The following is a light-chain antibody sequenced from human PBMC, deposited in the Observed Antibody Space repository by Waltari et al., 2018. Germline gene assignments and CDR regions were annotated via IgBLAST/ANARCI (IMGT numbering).Light chain of an antibody. CDR2: RSN. CDR3: PSWDRRLGAWL. V-gene: IGLV10-54*01. Sequence: QGSLIRQQAVSKDLRQTVTRTCPGNSKNMDNEGAVWLQQHQGHPPKLLFSRSNNRPSRISERLSASRSGNPASLTITELQPEDEADYYCPSWDRRLGAWLFGGGTKLTVL. J-gene: IGLJ3*02. CDR1: SKNMDNEG.